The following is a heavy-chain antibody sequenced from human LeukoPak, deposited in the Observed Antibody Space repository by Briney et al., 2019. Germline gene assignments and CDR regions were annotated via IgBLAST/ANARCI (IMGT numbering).Heavy chain of an antibody. Sequence: QSGGSLRLSCAASGFTVSSNYMSWVRQAPGKGLEWVSVIYSGGSTYYADSVKGQFTISRDNSKNTLYLQMNSLRAEDTAVYYCAKEEWLLAVYFDYWGQGTLVTVSS. J-gene: IGHJ4*02. V-gene: IGHV3-53*01. D-gene: IGHD3-3*01. CDR3: AKEEWLLAVYFDY. CDR1: GFTVSSNY. CDR2: IYSGGST.